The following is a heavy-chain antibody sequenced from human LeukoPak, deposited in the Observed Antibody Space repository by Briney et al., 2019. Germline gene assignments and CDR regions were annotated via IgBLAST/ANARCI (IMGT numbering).Heavy chain of an antibody. J-gene: IGHJ6*02. CDR1: GFTFNIYL. D-gene: IGHD6-19*01. Sequence: PGGSLRLSCAPSGFTFNIYLMQWVRQVPGKGLVWVSRIDSNGGGATYADSVKGRFTTSRDNGNNTMYLQMNSLRAEDTAVYYCAKEAVAGTWGSYYYYGMDVWGQGTTVTVSS. V-gene: IGHV3-74*03. CDR2: IDSNGGGA. CDR3: AKEAVAGTWGSYYYYGMDV.